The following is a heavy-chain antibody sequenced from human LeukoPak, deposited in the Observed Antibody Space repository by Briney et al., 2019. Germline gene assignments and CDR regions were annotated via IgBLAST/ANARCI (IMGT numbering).Heavy chain of an antibody. CDR3: AKVWGSYRSLDY. CDR1: GFTFSTYV. Sequence: GGSLRLSCAASGFTFSTYVMSWVRQAPGKGLEWVSAISGSGGSTYYADSVKGRFTISRDNSKNTLYLQMNGLRAEDTSIYYCAKVWGSYRSLDYWGQGTLVTVSS. J-gene: IGHJ4*02. V-gene: IGHV3-23*01. D-gene: IGHD3-16*02. CDR2: ISGSGGST.